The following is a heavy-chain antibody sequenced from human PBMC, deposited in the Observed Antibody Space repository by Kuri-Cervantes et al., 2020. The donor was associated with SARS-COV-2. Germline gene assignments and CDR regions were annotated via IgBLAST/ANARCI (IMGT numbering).Heavy chain of an antibody. V-gene: IGHV3-11*06. CDR2: INSISSNI. CDR3: ARVNDVIAARLHDAFDI. J-gene: IGHJ3*02. CDR1: GFTFSDYY. D-gene: IGHD6-6*01. Sequence: GGSLRLSCAASGFTFSDYYMSWIRQAPGKGLEWVAHINSISSNIGYADSVKGRFTISRDNSRNTLYLQMNSLRAEDTAVYYCARVNDVIAARLHDAFDIWGQGTMVTVSS.